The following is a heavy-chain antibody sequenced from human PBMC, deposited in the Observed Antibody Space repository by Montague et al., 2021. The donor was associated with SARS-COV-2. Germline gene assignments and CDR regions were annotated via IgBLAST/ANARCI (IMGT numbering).Heavy chain of an antibody. D-gene: IGHD3-3*01. CDR3: ARGQVTISGVLIFVPAAGHLDG. CDR1: SGSFSDYN. CDR2: INHTGSA. V-gene: IGHV4-34*01. J-gene: IGHJ3*01. Sequence: SETLSLTCAVYSGSFSDYNWSWIRQSPGQGLEWIGEINHTGSATYNQYLKGRITLSRETSKNQNSLKLQYVTPAATAVYYCARGQVTISGVLIFVPAAGHLDGWGPGTSVTVSS.